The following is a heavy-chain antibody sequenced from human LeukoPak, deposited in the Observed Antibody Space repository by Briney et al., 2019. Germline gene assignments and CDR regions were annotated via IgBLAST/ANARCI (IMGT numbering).Heavy chain of an antibody. CDR2: IYYSGST. Sequence: SETLSLTCTVSGGSISSSSYHWGWIRQPPGKGLEWIGSIYYSGSTYYNPSLKSRVTISVDTSENQFSLKLSSVTAADTAVYYCARLFSSTLYFDYWGQGTLVTVSS. J-gene: IGHJ4*02. V-gene: IGHV4-39*01. D-gene: IGHD3-10*02. CDR1: GGSISSSSYH. CDR3: ARLFSSTLYFDY.